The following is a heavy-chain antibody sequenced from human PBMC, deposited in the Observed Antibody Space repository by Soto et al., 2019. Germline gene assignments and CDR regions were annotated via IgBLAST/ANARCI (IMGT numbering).Heavy chain of an antibody. Sequence: ASVKVSCKASGYTFTSYGISWVRQAPGQGLEWMGWISAYNGNTNYAQKLQGRVTMTTDTSTSTAYMELRSLRSDDTAVYYCAISKSTLLYCSGGSCSRDYWGQGALVTVSS. CDR1: GYTFTSYG. CDR2: ISAYNGNT. CDR3: AISKSTLLYCSGGSCSRDY. J-gene: IGHJ4*02. V-gene: IGHV1-18*01. D-gene: IGHD2-15*01.